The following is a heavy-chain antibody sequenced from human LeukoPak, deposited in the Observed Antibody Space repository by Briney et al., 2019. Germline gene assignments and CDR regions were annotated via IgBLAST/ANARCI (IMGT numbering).Heavy chain of an antibody. V-gene: IGHV3-48*04. CDR3: ARDQGGGYSYGWQSFDY. J-gene: IGHJ4*02. D-gene: IGHD5-18*01. CDR1: GFTFSSYS. Sequence: GGSLRLSCAVSGFTFSSYSMNWVRRAPGKGLEWVSYISSSSSTIYYADSVKGRFTISRDNAKNSLYLQMNSLRAEDTAVYYCARDQGGGYSYGWQSFDYWGQGTLVTVSS. CDR2: ISSSSSTI.